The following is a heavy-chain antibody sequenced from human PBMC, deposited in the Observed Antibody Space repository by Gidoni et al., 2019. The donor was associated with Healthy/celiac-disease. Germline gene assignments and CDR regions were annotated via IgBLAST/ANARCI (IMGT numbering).Heavy chain of an antibody. CDR3: ASFREPPAAYFQH. D-gene: IGHD6-25*01. CDR2: IYYSGST. J-gene: IGHJ1*01. V-gene: IGHV4-59*01. CDR1: GGSISSYY. Sequence: QVQLQESGPGLPQPSETLSLTCTVSGGSISSYYCSWIRQPPGKGLEWIGYIYYSGSTNYNPSLKSRVTISVDTAKNQFSLKLSSVTAADTAVYYCASFREPPAAYFQHWGQGTLVTVSS.